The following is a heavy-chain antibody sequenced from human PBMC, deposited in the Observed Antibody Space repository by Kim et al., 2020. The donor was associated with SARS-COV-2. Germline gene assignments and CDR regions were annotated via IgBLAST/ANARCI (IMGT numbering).Heavy chain of an antibody. J-gene: IGHJ6*03. V-gene: IGHV1-2*02. CDR1: GYTFTGYY. Sequence: ASVKVSCKASGYTFTGYYMHWVRQAPGQGLEWMGWINPNSGGTNYAQKFQGRVTMTRDTSISTAYMELSRLRSDDTAVYYCAREDPCSSTSCYYYYYMDVWGKGTTVTVSS. CDR2: INPNSGGT. D-gene: IGHD2-2*01. CDR3: AREDPCSSTSCYYYYYMDV.